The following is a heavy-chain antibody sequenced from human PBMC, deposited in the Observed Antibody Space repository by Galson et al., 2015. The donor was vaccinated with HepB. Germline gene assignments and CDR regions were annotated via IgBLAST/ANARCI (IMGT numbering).Heavy chain of an antibody. Sequence: SVKVSCKVSGYTLTELSMHWVRQAPGKGLEWMGGFDPEDGETIYAQKFQGRVTMTEDTSTDTAYMELSSLRSEDTAVYYCATRRDYSNYVEKWFDPWGQGTLVTVSS. CDR2: FDPEDGET. D-gene: IGHD4-11*01. V-gene: IGHV1-24*01. CDR3: ATRRDYSNYVEKWFDP. J-gene: IGHJ5*02. CDR1: GYTLTELS.